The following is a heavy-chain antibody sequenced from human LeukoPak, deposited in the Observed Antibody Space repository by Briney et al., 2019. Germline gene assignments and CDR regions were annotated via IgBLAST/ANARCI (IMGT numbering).Heavy chain of an antibody. D-gene: IGHD4-23*01. V-gene: IGHV1-2*02. CDR1: GYTFTDYY. CDR2: INPNSGGT. Sequence: GASVKVSCKASGYTFTDYYMHWVRQAPGRGLEWMGWINPNSGGTNYAQKFQGRVTVTRDTSTSTVYMELSSLRSEDTAVYYCARADYGAKWWYFDYWGQGTLVTVSS. CDR3: ARADYGAKWWYFDY. J-gene: IGHJ4*02.